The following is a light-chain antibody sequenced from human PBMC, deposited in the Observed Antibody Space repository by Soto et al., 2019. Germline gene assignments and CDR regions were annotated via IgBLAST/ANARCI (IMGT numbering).Light chain of an antibody. CDR2: YDD. Sequence: QSVLTQPPSVSEAPRQRVTISCSGSSSNIGNNAVNWYQQLPGKAPKLLIYYDDLLPSGVSDRFSGSKSGTSASLAISGLQAEDGGDYFLATLDGRLNGWGFRRGTKLTVL. CDR3: ATLDGRLNGWG. V-gene: IGLV1-36*01. J-gene: IGLJ3*02. CDR1: SSNIGNNA.